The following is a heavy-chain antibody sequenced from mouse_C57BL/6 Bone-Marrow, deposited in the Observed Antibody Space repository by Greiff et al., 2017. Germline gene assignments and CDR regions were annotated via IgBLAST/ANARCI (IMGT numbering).Heavy chain of an antibody. CDR1: GYSFTDYI. J-gene: IGHJ4*01. Sequence: VQLQQSGPELVKPGASVKISCKASGYSFTDYIMNWVKQSNGKSLEWIGVINPNYGTTSYNKKFKGKATLTVDKSSSTAYMQLNRLTSEYSAVYDCARGYDYDYAMDYWGQGTSVTVSS. V-gene: IGHV1-39*01. CDR2: INPNYGTT. D-gene: IGHD2-4*01. CDR3: ARGYDYDYAMDY.